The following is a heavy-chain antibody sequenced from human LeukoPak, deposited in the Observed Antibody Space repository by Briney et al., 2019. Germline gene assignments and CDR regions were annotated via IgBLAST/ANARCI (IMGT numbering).Heavy chain of an antibody. D-gene: IGHD2-2*01. Sequence: QSGGSLRLSCAASGFTFSSYGMHWVRQAPGKGLEWVAFIRYDGSNKYYADSVKGRFTISRDNSKNTLYLQMNSLRAEDTAVYYCAKDGCSSTSCLYYYYYMDVWGKGTTVTVSS. V-gene: IGHV3-30*02. J-gene: IGHJ6*03. CDR2: IRYDGSNK. CDR3: AKDGCSSTSCLYYYYYMDV. CDR1: GFTFSSYG.